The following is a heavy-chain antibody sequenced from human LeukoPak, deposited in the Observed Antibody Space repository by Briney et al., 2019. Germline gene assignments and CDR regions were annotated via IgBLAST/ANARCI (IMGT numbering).Heavy chain of an antibody. CDR2: INPSGGST. Sequence: ASVKVSCKASGDTFTSYYMHWVRQAPGQGLEWMGIINPSGGSTSYAQKFQGRVTMTRDTSTSTVYMELSSLRSEDTAVYYCARDPKVAAAGTRYFDPWGRGTLVTVSS. D-gene: IGHD6-13*01. CDR1: GDTFTSYY. J-gene: IGHJ2*01. CDR3: ARDPKVAAAGTRYFDP. V-gene: IGHV1-46*01.